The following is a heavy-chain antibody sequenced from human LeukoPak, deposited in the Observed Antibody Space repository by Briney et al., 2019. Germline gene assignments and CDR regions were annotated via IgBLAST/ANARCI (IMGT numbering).Heavy chain of an antibody. D-gene: IGHD3/OR15-3a*01. CDR1: GFTFSDYG. CDR3: VKSPGFGRGGFDY. CDR2: ISRGSSTI. J-gene: IGHJ4*02. Sequence: GGSLRLSCAASGFTFSDYGISWVRQAPGKGLEWVSYISRGSSTIYYTDSVKGRFTVSRDNAKNSLYLQMNSLRDEDTAVYYCVKSPGFGRGGFDYWGQGTLVTVSS. V-gene: IGHV3-48*02.